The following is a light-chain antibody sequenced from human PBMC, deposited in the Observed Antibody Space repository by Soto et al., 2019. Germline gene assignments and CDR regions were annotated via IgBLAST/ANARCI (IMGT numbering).Light chain of an antibody. CDR3: QLYGISSH. Sequence: DIVLTQSPGTLSLSPGERATLSCKTSQSSGSNFLAWYQHKPGQAPRLLIYASSNRATGIPDRFTGSASGNDFTLKITRLEPEDFAVYYGQLYGISSHFGERTRLEIX. V-gene: IGKV3-20*01. J-gene: IGKJ5*01. CDR2: ASS. CDR1: QSSGSNF.